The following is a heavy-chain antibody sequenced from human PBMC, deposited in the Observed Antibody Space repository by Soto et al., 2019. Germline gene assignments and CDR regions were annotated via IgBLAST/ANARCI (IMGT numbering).Heavy chain of an antibody. V-gene: IGHV1-18*01. CDR3: ATDSDIVIMVHAIYSYYGMDV. CDR2: ISAYNGNT. Sequence: ASVKVSCKASGYTFTSYGISWVRQAPGQGLEGMGWISAYNGNTNYAQKLQGRVTMTTDTSTSTAYMELRSLRSDDTAVYYCATDSDIVIMVHAIYSYYGMDVWGQGSTVTFYS. D-gene: IGHD2-8*01. CDR1: GYTFTSYG. J-gene: IGHJ6*02.